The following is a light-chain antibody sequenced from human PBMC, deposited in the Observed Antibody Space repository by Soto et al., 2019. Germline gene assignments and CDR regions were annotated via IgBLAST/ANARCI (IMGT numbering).Light chain of an antibody. V-gene: IGLV2-23*03. Sequence: QSALTQPASVSGSPGQSITISCTGISSDVGSYNLVSWYQQHPGKSPKLIIYEGSKLLSGISNRFSGSKSGNTASLTISGLQAEDEADYYCCSYAGSSTFSVLFGGGTKLTVL. CDR2: EGS. CDR1: SSDVGSYNL. J-gene: IGLJ2*01. CDR3: CSYAGSSTFSVL.